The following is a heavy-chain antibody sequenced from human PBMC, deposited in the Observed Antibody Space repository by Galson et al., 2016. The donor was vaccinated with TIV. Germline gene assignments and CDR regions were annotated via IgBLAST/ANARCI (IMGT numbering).Heavy chain of an antibody. CDR2: INPNSGDT. J-gene: IGHJ5*02. D-gene: IGHD3-10*01. CDR3: ATLAIRA. V-gene: IGHV1-2*02. Sequence: SVKVSCKASGYAFIGYYIHWVRQAPGQGLEWVGWINPNSGDTNYAQKFQGRVTMTRDTSISTAYMELSSLTSDDTAVYYCATLAIRAWGQGTLVTVSS. CDR1: GYAFIGYY.